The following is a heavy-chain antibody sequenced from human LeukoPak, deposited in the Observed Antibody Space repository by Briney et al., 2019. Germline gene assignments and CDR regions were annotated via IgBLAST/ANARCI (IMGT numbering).Heavy chain of an antibody. Sequence: PGGPLRLSCAASGFTFDDSAIHWVRKAPGKGLKWVSLNRGDGYSSYYADSVKGRFTISRDNSKNSLYLQMNSLRTEDTALYYCAKGARYSSSWPLDYWGQGTLVTVSS. J-gene: IGHJ4*02. CDR3: AKGARYSSSWPLDY. CDR2: NRGDGYSS. D-gene: IGHD6-13*01. V-gene: IGHV3-43*02. CDR1: GFTFDDSA.